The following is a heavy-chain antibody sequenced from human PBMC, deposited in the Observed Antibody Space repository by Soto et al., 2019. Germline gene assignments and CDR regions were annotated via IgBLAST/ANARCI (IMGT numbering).Heavy chain of an antibody. CDR2: INAGNGNT. Sequence: QVQLVQSGTEVKKPGASVKVSCKASGYRFSSYGVHWVRQAPGQRLEWMGWINAGNGNTKYSQKFQGRVIINRDTSASTAYMELSRLRSEDTAVYYCARDGAVAGNINFDYWGQGTLVTVSS. J-gene: IGHJ4*02. CDR1: GYRFSSYG. D-gene: IGHD6-19*01. CDR3: ARDGAVAGNINFDY. V-gene: IGHV1-3*01.